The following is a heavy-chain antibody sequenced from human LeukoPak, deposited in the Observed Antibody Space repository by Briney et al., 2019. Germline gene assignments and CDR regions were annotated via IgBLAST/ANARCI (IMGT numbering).Heavy chain of an antibody. J-gene: IGHJ3*02. CDR2: ISGSGGST. V-gene: IGHV3-23*04. Sequence: VQLVESGGGVVQPGRSLRLSCAASGFTFSSYGMHWVRQAPGKGLEWVSAISGSGGSTYYADSVKGRFTISRDNSKNTLYLQMNSLRAEDTAVYYCAKVYDSSGYYDAFDIWGQGTMVTVSS. CDR1: GFTFSSYG. CDR3: AKVYDSSGYYDAFDI. D-gene: IGHD3-22*01.